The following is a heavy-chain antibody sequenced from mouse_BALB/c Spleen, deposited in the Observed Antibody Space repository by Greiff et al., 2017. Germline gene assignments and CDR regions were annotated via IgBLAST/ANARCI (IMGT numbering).Heavy chain of an antibody. D-gene: IGHD1-2*01. CDR2: IWAGGST. Sequence: VQLQQSGPGLVAPSQSLSISCTVSGFSFTSYGVHWVRQPPGKGLEWLGVIWAGGSTNYNSAPMSRLSTSKNNYKSQVFLKLNSLQTDDTAMYYCARNLTTATYYFDYGGQGTTLTVSA. J-gene: IGHJ2*01. CDR3: ARNLTTATYYFDY. CDR1: GFSFTSYG. V-gene: IGHV2-9*02.